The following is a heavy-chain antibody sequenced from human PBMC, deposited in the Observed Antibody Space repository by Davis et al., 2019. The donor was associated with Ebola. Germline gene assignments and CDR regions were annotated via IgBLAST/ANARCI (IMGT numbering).Heavy chain of an antibody. J-gene: IGHJ6*02. V-gene: IGHV3-30*03. Sequence: GGSLRLSCAASGFTFSSYGMHWVRQAPGKGLEWVAVISYCGSNKSYADPVKGRFTISRDNSKNTLYRQMNSLRAEDTALYYCARRRNSYGYRNTVDVWGQGTTVTVSS. CDR3: ARRRNSYGYRNTVDV. CDR2: ISYCGSNK. D-gene: IGHD5-18*01. CDR1: GFTFSSYG.